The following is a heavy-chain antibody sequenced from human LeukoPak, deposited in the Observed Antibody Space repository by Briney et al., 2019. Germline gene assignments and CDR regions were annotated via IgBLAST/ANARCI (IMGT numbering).Heavy chain of an antibody. CDR2: LYFSGNP. CDR1: GASVSSSDYY. CDR3: ARAIVPGFTVGSTQFDY. D-gene: IGHD3-10*01. V-gene: IGHV4-39*07. Sequence: PSETLSLTCTVSGASVSSSDYYWGWIRQPPGMRLEWIGNLYFSGNPYYNPSLNSRVTISVDTSKNQFSLKLSSVTAADTAVYYCARAIVPGFTVGSTQFDYWGQGTLVTVSS. J-gene: IGHJ4*02.